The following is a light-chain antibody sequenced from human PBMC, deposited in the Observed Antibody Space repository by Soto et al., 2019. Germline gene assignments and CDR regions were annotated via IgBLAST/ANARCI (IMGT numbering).Light chain of an antibody. CDR2: EVS. J-gene: IGLJ1*01. Sequence: QSVLTQPPSVSGSPGHSVTISCTGTSSDVITYNSVSWYQQPPGTVPKLMIYEVSHRPSGVPDRFSGSKSGNTASLTISGLQAEDEADYYCSSYTNNNTYVFGTGTKVTVL. V-gene: IGLV2-18*02. CDR1: SSDVITYNS. CDR3: SSYTNNNTYV.